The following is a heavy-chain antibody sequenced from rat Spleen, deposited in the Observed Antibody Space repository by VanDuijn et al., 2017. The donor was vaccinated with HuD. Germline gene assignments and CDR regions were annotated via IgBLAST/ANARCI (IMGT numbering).Heavy chain of an antibody. J-gene: IGHJ2*01. CDR3: ARRRVQWSYFDY. Sequence: EVQLVESGGGLVQPGRSLKLSCAASGFTFSNYGMAWVRKAPTKGLEWVATISYDGSSTYYRVSGKGRFTISRDNEKSTLYLQMDSLRSEDTATYYCARRRVQWSYFDYWGQGVMVTVSS. CDR2: ISYDGSST. CDR1: GFTFSNYG. V-gene: IGHV5-29*01. D-gene: IGHD1-1*01.